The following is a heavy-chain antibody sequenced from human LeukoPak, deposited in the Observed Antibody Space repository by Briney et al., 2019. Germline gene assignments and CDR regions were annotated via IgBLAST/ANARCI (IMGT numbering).Heavy chain of an antibody. Sequence: SETLSLTCAVSGGSIRSSYNYWGWIRQPPGKGLESIGNIFHSGSGTTYYNPSLKSRVTVSVDTSQNQFSLKLSSVTAADTAVYYCAGIVGSTTSFDYWGQGTLVTVSS. CDR3: AGIVGSTTSFDY. J-gene: IGHJ4*02. CDR1: GGSIRSSYNY. CDR2: IFHSGSGTT. D-gene: IGHD2-15*01. V-gene: IGHV4-39*01.